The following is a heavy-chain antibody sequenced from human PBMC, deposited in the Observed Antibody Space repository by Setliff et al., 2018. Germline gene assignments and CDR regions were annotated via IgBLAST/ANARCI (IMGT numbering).Heavy chain of an antibody. Sequence: EASVKVSCKASGYSFLSYGITWVRQAPGQGLEWMGWISAQDGNTIYAQKFQGRVTMTSDTSISIVYMDLTRLTSDDTAVYYCAQTKGFVDGYLDPWGQGTLVTVS. CDR1: GYSFLSYG. J-gene: IGHJ5*02. D-gene: IGHD2-21*02. V-gene: IGHV1-18*01. CDR3: AQTKGFVDGYLDP. CDR2: ISAQDGNT.